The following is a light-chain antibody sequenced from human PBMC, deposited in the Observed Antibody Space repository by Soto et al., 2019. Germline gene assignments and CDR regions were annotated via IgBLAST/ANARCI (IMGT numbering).Light chain of an antibody. CDR2: GAF. V-gene: IGKV1-39*01. J-gene: IGKJ4*01. Sequence: DIQMTQSQSSLSASVGDRVTITCRSSQSISTFLNWYQHKPGKAPNLLIYGAFTLYTGVPSRFSGCGSGTDFTLTISGLQPEDFATYYCQESSTTAELTCGGVTKVDIK. CDR3: QESSTTAELT. CDR1: QSISTF.